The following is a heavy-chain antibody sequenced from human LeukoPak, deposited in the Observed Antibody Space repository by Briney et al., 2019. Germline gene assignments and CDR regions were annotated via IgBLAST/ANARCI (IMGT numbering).Heavy chain of an antibody. CDR2: ISTYNGNT. D-gene: IGHD3-16*02. CDR3: ARGVGNYPEIAYDY. J-gene: IGHJ4*02. V-gene: IGHV1-18*01. Sequence: ASVKVSCKASGYTFTSYGISWVRQAPGQGLEWMGWISTYNGNTNYAQSLQGRVSMTTDTSTSTAYMELRSLRSDDTAVYYCARGVGNYPEIAYDYWGQGTLVTVSS. CDR1: GYTFTSYG.